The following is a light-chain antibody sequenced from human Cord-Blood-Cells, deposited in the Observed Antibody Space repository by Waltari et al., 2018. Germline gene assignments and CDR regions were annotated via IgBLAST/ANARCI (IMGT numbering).Light chain of an antibody. V-gene: IGKV5-2*01. J-gene: IGKJ4*01. CDR2: EAT. CDR3: LQHDNFPALT. Sequence: TTSTQATAFISATPGDKVNSNCKASQDIDDDMNWYQQKPGEAAIFIIQEATALVPAIPTRFSCSGYGTDFTLTINIIGSEAAAYSFCLQHDNFPALTFGGGTKVEIK. CDR1: QDIDDD.